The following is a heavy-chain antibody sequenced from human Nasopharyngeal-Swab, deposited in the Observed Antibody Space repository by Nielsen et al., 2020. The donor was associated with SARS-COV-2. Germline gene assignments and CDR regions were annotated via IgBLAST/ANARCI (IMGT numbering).Heavy chain of an antibody. V-gene: IGHV4-59*01. CDR2: IYYSGST. CDR3: ARDDDSSGYYPFGY. J-gene: IGHJ4*02. Sequence: WIRQPPGKGLEWIAYIYYSGSTNYNPSLKSRVTISVDTSKNQFSLKLSSVTAADTAVYYCARDDDSSGYYPFGYWGQGTLVTVSS. D-gene: IGHD3-22*01.